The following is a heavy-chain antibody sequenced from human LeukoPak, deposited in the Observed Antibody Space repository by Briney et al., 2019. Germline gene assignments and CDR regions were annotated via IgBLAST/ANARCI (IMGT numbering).Heavy chain of an antibody. V-gene: IGHV1-2*02. CDR3: ARNMVRGVIPFFEY. CDR1: GYTFTDYY. J-gene: IGHJ4*02. CDR2: INPNSGGT. D-gene: IGHD3-10*01. Sequence: ASVKVSCKTSGYTFTDYYIHWVRQAPGQGLEWMGWINPNSGGTNYAQKFQGRVTMTRDTSISTAYMELSRLRSDDTAVYYCARNMVRGVIPFFEYWGQGTLVTVSS.